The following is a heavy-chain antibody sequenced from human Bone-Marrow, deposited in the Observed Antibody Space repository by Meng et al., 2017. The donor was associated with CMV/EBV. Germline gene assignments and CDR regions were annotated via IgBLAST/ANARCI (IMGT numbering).Heavy chain of an antibody. CDR3: AREPSGIAVAGPDY. Sequence: ASVKVSCKASGYTFTGYYMHWVRQAPGQGLEWMGWINPNSGGTNYAQKFQGRVTMTRDTSISTAYMELRSLRSDDTAVYYCAREPSGIAVAGPDYWGQGTLVTVSS. CDR1: GYTFTGYY. CDR2: INPNSGGT. J-gene: IGHJ4*02. D-gene: IGHD6-19*01. V-gene: IGHV1-2*02.